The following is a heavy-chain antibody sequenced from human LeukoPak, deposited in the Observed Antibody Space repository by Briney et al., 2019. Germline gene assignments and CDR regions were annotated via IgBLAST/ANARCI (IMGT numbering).Heavy chain of an antibody. V-gene: IGHV3-30-3*01. D-gene: IGHD5-12*01. CDR1: GFTFSSYA. Sequence: GGSLRLSCAASGFTFSSYAMHWVRQAPGKGLEWVAVISYDGSNKYYADSVKGRFTISRGNSKNTLYLQMNSLRAEDTAVYYAAGGYSGYDYRPPDYWGQGTLVTVSS. CDR2: ISYDGSNK. CDR3: AGGYSGYDYRPPDY. J-gene: IGHJ4*02.